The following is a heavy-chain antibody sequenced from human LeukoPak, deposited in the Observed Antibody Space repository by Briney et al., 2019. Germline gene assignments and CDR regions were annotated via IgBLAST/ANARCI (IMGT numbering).Heavy chain of an antibody. CDR3: ARNRPRYDILTGYYKPDWYFDL. V-gene: IGHV4-34*01. D-gene: IGHD3-9*01. CDR1: GGSFSGYY. CDR2: INHSGST. J-gene: IGHJ2*01. Sequence: SETLSLTCAVYGGSFSGYYWSWIRQPPGKGLEGIGEINHSGSTNYNPSLKSRVTISVDTSKNQFSLKLSSVTAADTAVYYCARNRPRYDILTGYYKPDWYFDLWGRGTLVTVSS.